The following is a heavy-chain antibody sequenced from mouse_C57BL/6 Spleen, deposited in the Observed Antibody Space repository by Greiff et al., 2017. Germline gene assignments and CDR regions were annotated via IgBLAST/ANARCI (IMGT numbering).Heavy chain of an antibody. D-gene: IGHD5-1*01. CDR2: IYPGGGYT. CDR1: GYTFTNYW. V-gene: IGHV1-63*01. J-gene: IGHJ2*01. CDR3: ARSGSNYFDY. Sequence: QVQLQQSGAELVRPGTSVKMSCKASGYTFTNYWIGWAKQRPGHGLEWIGDIYPGGGYTNYNEKFKGKATLTADKSSSPAYMQFSSLTSEDSAIYYCARSGSNYFDYWGQGTTLTVSS.